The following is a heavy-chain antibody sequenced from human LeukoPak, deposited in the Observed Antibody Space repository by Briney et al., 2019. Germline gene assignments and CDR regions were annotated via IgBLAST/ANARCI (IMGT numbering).Heavy chain of an antibody. J-gene: IGHJ5*02. CDR3: AKSFSYDSSGYLGS. CDR1: GFTFSRYG. CDR2: ISYDGSNQ. V-gene: IGHV3-30*18. D-gene: IGHD3-22*01. Sequence: PGGSLRLSCAASGFTFSRYGMHWVRQAPGKGLEWVAVISYDGSNQYYADSVKGRFTIFRDTSKNTLLLQMNSLRAEDTAVYYCAKSFSYDSSGYLGSWGQGTLVTVSS.